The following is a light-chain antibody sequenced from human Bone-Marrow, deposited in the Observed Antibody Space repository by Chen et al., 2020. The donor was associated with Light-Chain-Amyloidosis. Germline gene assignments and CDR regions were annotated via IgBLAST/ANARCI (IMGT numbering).Light chain of an antibody. Sequence: DIVISHSPHSLPLTPGGPASISCRSRLCLLHRSGSNSLAWYLQRPGQSPQLLLYLASTRASGVPDRFSGSGSGTDFTLKISRVEAEDVGVYYCMQGLQTPYTFGQGTKLEIK. CDR3: MQGLQTPYT. CDR2: LAS. V-gene: IGKV2-28*01. J-gene: IGKJ2*01. CDR1: LCLLHRSGSNS.